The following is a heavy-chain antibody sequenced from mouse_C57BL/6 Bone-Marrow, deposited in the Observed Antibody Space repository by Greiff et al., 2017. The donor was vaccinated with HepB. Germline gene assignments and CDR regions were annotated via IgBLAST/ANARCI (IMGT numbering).Heavy chain of an antibody. Sequence: VQLQQSGPELVKPGASVKISCKASGYTSTDYYMNWVTQSHGKSLEWIGDINPNNGGTSYNQKFKGKATLTVDKASSTAYMELRSLTSEDSAVYYCARDDYYGSSYGFAYWGQGTLVTVSA. D-gene: IGHD1-1*01. CDR1: GYTSTDYY. J-gene: IGHJ3*01. CDR3: ARDDYYGSSYGFAY. V-gene: IGHV1-26*01. CDR2: INPNNGGT.